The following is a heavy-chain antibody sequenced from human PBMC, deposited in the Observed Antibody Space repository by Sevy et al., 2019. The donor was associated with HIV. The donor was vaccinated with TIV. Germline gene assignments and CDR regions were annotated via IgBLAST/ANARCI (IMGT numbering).Heavy chain of an antibody. D-gene: IGHD3-10*01. J-gene: IGHJ4*02. CDR2: ISYDGSNK. CDR3: ARDPFTMVRRIDY. Sequence: GGSLRLSCAASGFTFSSYAMHWVRQAPGKGLEWVAVISYDGSNKYYADSVKGRFTISRDNSKNTLYLQMNSLRAEDTAVYYCARDPFTMVRRIDYWGQGTLVTVSS. V-gene: IGHV3-30-3*01. CDR1: GFTFSSYA.